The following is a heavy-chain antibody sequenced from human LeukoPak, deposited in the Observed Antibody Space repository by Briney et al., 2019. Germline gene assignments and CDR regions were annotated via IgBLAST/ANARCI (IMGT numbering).Heavy chain of an antibody. V-gene: IGHV3-33*08. CDR3: GTAGYGYAELDY. Sequence: AGGSLRLSCAASGFTFRNYALHWVRQAPGKGLEWVAVIWYDGSNKYYADSVKGRFTISRDNSKNTLYLQMDSLRAEDTAVYYCGTAGYGYAELDYWGQGTLVTVSS. D-gene: IGHD5-18*01. J-gene: IGHJ4*02. CDR1: GFTFRNYA. CDR2: IWYDGSNK.